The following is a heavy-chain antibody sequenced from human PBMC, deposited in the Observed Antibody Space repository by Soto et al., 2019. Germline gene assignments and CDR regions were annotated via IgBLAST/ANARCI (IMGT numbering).Heavy chain of an antibody. CDR3: AKDGGPGDCSSTSCSALGGYYFDY. CDR1: GFTFDDYA. D-gene: IGHD2-2*01. Sequence: GGSLRLSCAASGFTFDDYAMHWVRQAPGKGLEWVSGISWNSGSIGYADSVEGRFTISRDNAKNSLYLQMNSLRAEDTALYYCAKDGGPGDCSSTSCSALGGYYFDYWGQGTLVTVSS. CDR2: ISWNSGSI. V-gene: IGHV3-9*01. J-gene: IGHJ4*02.